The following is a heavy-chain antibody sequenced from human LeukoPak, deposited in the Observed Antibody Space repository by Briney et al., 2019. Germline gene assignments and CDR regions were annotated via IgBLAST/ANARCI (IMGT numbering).Heavy chain of an antibody. J-gene: IGHJ4*02. CDR1: GGSISSGGYS. V-gene: IGHV4-30-2*01. CDR3: ARARGYGVGYFDY. CDR2: IYHSGST. Sequence: PSETLSLTCVVSGGSISSGGYSWSWIRQPPGKGLEWIGYIYHSGSTYYNPSLKSRVTISVDRSKNQFSLKLNSVTAADTAVYYCARARGYGVGYFDYWGQGTLVTVSS. D-gene: IGHD6-13*01.